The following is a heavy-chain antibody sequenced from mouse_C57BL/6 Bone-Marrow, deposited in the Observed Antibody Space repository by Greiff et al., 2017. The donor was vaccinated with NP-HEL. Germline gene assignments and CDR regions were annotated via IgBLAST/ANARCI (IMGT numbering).Heavy chain of an antibody. Sequence: QVQLQQSGAELVKPGASVKLSCKASGYTFTSYWMHWVKQRPGQGLEWIGKIDPSNGYTNYNQKFKGKSTLTVDKSSSPAYMQLSSLTSEDSAVYYCAREGHWYRSGYWYFDVWDTGTTVTVSS. V-gene: IGHV1-69*01. CDR3: AREGHWYRSGYWYFDV. CDR2: IDPSNGYT. CDR1: GYTFTSYW. J-gene: IGHJ1*03. D-gene: IGHD3-3*01.